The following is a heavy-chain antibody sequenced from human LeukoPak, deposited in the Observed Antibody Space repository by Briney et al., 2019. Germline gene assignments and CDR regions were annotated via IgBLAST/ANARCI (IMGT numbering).Heavy chain of an antibody. Sequence: SQTLSLTCTVSGGSISSGNYYWDWIRQPAGKGLEWIGRIWAGGAPTYRPSLKRRVTMSVDTSTNQFSLRLSSVTAADTAVYYCASALTLLGGFESWGQGTLVTVSS. CDR3: ASALTLLGGFES. V-gene: IGHV4-61*02. CDR1: GGSISSGNYY. D-gene: IGHD3-3*01. J-gene: IGHJ4*02. CDR2: IWAGGAP.